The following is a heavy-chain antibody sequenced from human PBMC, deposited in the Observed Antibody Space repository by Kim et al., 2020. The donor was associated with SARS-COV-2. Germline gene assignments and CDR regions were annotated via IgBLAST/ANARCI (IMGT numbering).Heavy chain of an antibody. V-gene: IGHV4-61*01. CDR3: ARVRVVAASYYFDY. J-gene: IGHJ4*02. CDR2: IYYSGST. D-gene: IGHD2-15*01. Sequence: SETLSLTCTVSGGSVSSGSYYWSWIRQPPGKGLEWIGYIYYSGSTNYNPSLKSRVTISVDTSKNQFSLKLSSVTAADTAVYYCARVRVVAASYYFDYWGQGTLVTVSS. CDR1: GGSVSSGSYY.